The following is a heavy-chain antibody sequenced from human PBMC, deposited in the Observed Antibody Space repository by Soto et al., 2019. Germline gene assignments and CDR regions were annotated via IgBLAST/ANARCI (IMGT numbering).Heavy chain of an antibody. Sequence: ASVKVSCKASGYTFTGYYMHWVRQAPGQGLEWMGWINPNSGGTNYAQKFQGWVTMTRDTSISTAYMELSRLRSDDTAVYYCARAYVSGSYYESDAFDIWGQGTMVTVSS. J-gene: IGHJ3*02. CDR2: INPNSGGT. D-gene: IGHD1-26*01. CDR3: ARAYVSGSYYESDAFDI. V-gene: IGHV1-2*04. CDR1: GYTFTGYY.